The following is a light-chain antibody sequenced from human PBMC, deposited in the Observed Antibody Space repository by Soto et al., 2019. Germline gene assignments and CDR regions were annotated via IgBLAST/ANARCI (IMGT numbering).Light chain of an antibody. CDR1: QSISSW. CDR2: DAS. V-gene: IGKV1-5*01. CDR3: QQYNSNPLT. Sequence: DIQMTQSPSTLSASVGDRVTITCRASQSISSWLAWYQQKPGKAPKLLIYDASSLESGVPSRFSGSGSGTEFTLTISSLQPDDFATYYCQQYNSNPLTFGPGTKVDIK. J-gene: IGKJ3*01.